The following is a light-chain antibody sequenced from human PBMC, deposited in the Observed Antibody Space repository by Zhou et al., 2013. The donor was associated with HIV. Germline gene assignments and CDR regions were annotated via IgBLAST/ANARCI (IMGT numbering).Light chain of an antibody. CDR3: QQSSTGPFT. CDR2: TAS. J-gene: IGKJ2*01. V-gene: IGKV1-39*01. CDR1: QSISTS. Sequence: DIQMTQFPSSLSASVGDRVTITCRASQSISTSLNWYQQRPGKAPNLLISTASSLQSGVPSRFSGSGSGTDFTLTISSLQPEDIATYFCQQSSTGPFTFGQGTKVEVK.